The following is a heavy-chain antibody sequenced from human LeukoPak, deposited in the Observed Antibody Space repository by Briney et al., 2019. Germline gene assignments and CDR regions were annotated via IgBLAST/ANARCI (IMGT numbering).Heavy chain of an antibody. V-gene: IGHV6-1*01. Sequence: SQTLSLTYAISGDSVSSSSSAWNWPRQSPSGRLEWLGRTYLRSNWNKDYAETVKGRMTIDPDTSKNQFSLQLNSVTPEDTALYYCARNLRPDFDYWGRGTLVTVSS. CDR2: TYLRSNWNK. CDR1: GDSVSSSSSA. CDR3: ARNLRPDFDY. J-gene: IGHJ4*02. D-gene: IGHD5-12*01.